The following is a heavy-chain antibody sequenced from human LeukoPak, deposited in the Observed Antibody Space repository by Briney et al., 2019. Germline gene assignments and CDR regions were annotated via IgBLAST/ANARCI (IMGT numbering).Heavy chain of an antibody. CDR2: IYHSGNT. D-gene: IGHD3-9*01. CDR1: AGSISSSY. CDR3: ARARNEILAGYYSFDY. J-gene: IGHJ4*02. V-gene: IGHV4-59*12. Sequence: SETLSLTCTVSAGSISSSYWSWIRQPPGKGLEWIGEIYHSGNTNYNPSLKSRVTISGDKSKNQFSLRLSSVTAADTAVYYCARARNEILAGYYSFDYWGQGILVTVSP.